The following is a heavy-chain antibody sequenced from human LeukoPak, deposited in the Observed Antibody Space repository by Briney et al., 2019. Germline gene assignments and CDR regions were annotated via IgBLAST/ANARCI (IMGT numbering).Heavy chain of an antibody. CDR3: ASSPVLSND. V-gene: IGHV3-74*01. CDR2: ISRDATTT. CDR1: GFTFSDYW. D-gene: IGHD3-16*01. Sequence: PGGSLRLSCAASGFTFSDYWMDWVRQAPGKGLVWVSTISRDATTTGYADSVKGRFTISRDNAKNTLYLQMNSLRAEDTAVYYCASSPVLSNDWGQGALVTVSS. J-gene: IGHJ4*02.